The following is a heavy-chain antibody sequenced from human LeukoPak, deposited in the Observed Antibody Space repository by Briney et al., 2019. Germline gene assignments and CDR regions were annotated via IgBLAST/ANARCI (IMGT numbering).Heavy chain of an antibody. CDR2: IKQDGSEK. V-gene: IGHV3-7*01. Sequence: PGGSLRLSCAASGFSFSNYWMSWVRQAPGKGLEWVANIKQDGSEKNYLDSVKGRVTISRDNAKSSLYLQMSSLRVEDTAVYYCARDRGSQSMDVWGQGTTVTVSS. CDR1: GFSFSNYW. J-gene: IGHJ6*02. D-gene: IGHD1-26*01. CDR3: ARDRGSQSMDV.